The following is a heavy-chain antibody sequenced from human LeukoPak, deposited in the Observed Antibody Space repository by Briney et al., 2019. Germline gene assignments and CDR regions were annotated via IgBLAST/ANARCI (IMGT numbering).Heavy chain of an antibody. D-gene: IGHD3-22*01. Sequence: GGSLRLSCAASGFTFSKMNWVRQAPGKGLEWVSYISRSGSTIYYADSVKGRFTISRDNAKNSLYLQMNSLRVEDTAVYYCARVLGYYYDSRGHDYWGQGTLVTVSS. J-gene: IGHJ4*02. CDR1: GFTFSK. CDR2: ISRSGSTI. V-gene: IGHV3-48*03. CDR3: ARVLGYYYDSRGHDY.